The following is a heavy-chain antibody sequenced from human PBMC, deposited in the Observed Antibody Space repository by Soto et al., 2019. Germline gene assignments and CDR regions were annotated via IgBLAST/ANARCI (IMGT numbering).Heavy chain of an antibody. CDR1: GFTFSSYA. CDR3: SSGYHQRSLDY. CDR2: IGGSGGSP. J-gene: IGHJ4*01. Sequence: GGSLILSCAASGFTFSSYAMTWVRQAPGKGLEWVSAIGGSGGSPYYADSVKGRFTISRDNSKNTLYLQMNSLRAEDTATYYCSSGYHQRSLDYWGHGTQVTVSS. D-gene: IGHD3-22*01. V-gene: IGHV3-23*01.